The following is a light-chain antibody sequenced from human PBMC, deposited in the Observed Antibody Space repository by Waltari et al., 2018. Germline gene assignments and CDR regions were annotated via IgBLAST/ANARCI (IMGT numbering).Light chain of an antibody. CDR1: PGINSA. V-gene: IGKV1-13*02. J-gene: IGKJ5*01. CDR2: DAS. CDR3: QQFKSFLIT. Sequence: AIQLTQSPSSLSASVGDSVTITCRASPGINSALAWYQQKPGKAPKLLIYDASSLESGFPSRFSGSGYGTDFTLTISSLQPEDFATYYCQQFKSFLITFGQGTRLEIK.